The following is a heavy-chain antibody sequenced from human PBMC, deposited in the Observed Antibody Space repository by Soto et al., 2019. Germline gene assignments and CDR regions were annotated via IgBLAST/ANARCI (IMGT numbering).Heavy chain of an antibody. Sequence: PSETLSLTCAVYGGSFSGYYWSWIRQPPGKGLEWIGEINHSGSTNYNPSLKSRVTISVDTSKNQFSLTLSSVTAADTAVYYCAPGRRGSGSYYPPDAFDIWGQGTMVT. D-gene: IGHD3-10*01. CDR1: GGSFSGYY. J-gene: IGHJ3*02. CDR2: INHSGST. CDR3: APGRRGSGSYYPPDAFDI. V-gene: IGHV4-34*01.